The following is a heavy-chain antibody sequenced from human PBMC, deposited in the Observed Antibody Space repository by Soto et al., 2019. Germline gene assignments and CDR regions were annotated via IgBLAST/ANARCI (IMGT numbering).Heavy chain of an antibody. CDR2: IYSGGST. D-gene: IGHD3-3*01. J-gene: IGHJ6*02. CDR3: ARGVFSYYYYGMDV. V-gene: IGHV3-53*02. CDR1: GFTVSSNY. Sequence: EVQLAETGGGLIQPGGSLRLSCAASGFTVSSNYMSWVRQAPGKGLEWVSVIYSGGSTYYADSVKGRFTISRDNSKNTLYLQMNSLRAEDTAVYYCARGVFSYYYYGMDVWGQGTTVTVSS.